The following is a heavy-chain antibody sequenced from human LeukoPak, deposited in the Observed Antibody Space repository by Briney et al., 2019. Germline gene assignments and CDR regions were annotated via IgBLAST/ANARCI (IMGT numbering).Heavy chain of an antibody. CDR3: ARGGMYSSSDY. Sequence: PGGSLRLSCAASGVTFSTYSTSWVRQAPGKGLEWVSCISSSSKYIYYADSVKGRFTISRDNAKNSVYLQMNSLRAEDTAVYYCARGGMYSSSDYWGQGTLVAVSS. J-gene: IGHJ4*02. CDR2: ISSSSKYI. V-gene: IGHV3-21*01. D-gene: IGHD6-6*01. CDR1: GVTFSTYS.